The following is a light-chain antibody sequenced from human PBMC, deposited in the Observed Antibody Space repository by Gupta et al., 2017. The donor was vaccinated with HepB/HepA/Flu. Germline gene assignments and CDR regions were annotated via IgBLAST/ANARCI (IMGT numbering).Light chain of an antibody. Sequence: EIVLTQSPDTLSLSPGERATLSCRASQSISSSYLAWYQQKPGQAPRLLIYGASSRATDIPDRFSGSGSGTDFTLTISRLEPEDFAVYYCQHFGNSRWTFGQGTKVEIK. V-gene: IGKV3-20*01. CDR3: QHFGNSRWT. CDR2: GAS. J-gene: IGKJ1*01. CDR1: QSISSSY.